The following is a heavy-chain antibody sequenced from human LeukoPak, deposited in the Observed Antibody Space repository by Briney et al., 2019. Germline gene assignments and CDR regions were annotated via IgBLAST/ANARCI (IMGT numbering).Heavy chain of an antibody. V-gene: IGHV3-30*18. CDR2: ISYDGSNK. Sequence: PGGSLRLSCAASGFTFSSYGMHWVRQAPGKGLEWVAVISYDGSNKYYADSVKGRFTISRDNSKNTLYLQMNSLRAEDTAVYYCAKEGSSGWYEVDYWGQGTLVTVSS. D-gene: IGHD6-19*01. CDR1: GFTFSSYG. CDR3: AKEGSSGWYEVDY. J-gene: IGHJ4*02.